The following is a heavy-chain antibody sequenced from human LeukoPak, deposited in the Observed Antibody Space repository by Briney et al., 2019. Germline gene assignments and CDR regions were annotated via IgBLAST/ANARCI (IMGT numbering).Heavy chain of an antibody. J-gene: IGHJ4*02. Sequence: GGSLRLSCAASGFTFSSYSMNWVRQAPGKGLEWVSYISSSSSTICYADSVKGRFTISRDNAKNSLYLQMNSLRAEDTAVYYCARDTESGSYGLFDYWGQGTLVTVSS. CDR3: ARDTESGSYGLFDY. CDR1: GFTFSSYS. D-gene: IGHD1-26*01. CDR2: ISSSSSTI. V-gene: IGHV3-48*04.